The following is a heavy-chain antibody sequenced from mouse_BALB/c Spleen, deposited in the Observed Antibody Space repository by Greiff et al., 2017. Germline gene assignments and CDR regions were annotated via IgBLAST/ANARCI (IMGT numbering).Heavy chain of an antibody. CDR1: GFTFSSYT. V-gene: IGHV5-12-2*01. J-gene: IGHJ2*01. D-gene: IGHD2-2*01. CDR3: ARHGGDGYERYYFDY. CDR2: ISNGGGST. Sequence: DVKLVESGGGLVQPGGSLKLSCAASGFTFSSYTMSWVRQTPEKRLEWVAYISNGGGSTYYPDTVKGRFTISRDNAKNTLYLQMSSLKSEDTAMYYCARHGGDGYERYYFDYWGQGTTLTVSS.